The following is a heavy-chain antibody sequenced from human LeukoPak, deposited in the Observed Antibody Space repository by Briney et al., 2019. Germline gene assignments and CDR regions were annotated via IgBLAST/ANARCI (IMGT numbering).Heavy chain of an antibody. J-gene: IGHJ4*02. D-gene: IGHD1-26*01. V-gene: IGHV3-15*07. CDR3: VTDANRILGARGTGY. CDR2: IKNKHEHQAT. CDR1: GFDFSGAY. Sequence: GGSLRLSCAASGFDFSGAYMNWVRQAPGKGLEWVGLIKNKHEHQATDYAAPVRERFIITRDDSSSMLFLQMNSLKTEDTAVYYCVTDANRILGARGTGYWGQGILVTVSS.